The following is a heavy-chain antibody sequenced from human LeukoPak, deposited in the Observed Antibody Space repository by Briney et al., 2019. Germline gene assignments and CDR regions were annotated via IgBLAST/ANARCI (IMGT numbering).Heavy chain of an antibody. CDR1: GYTFTGYY. D-gene: IGHD3-3*01. V-gene: IGHV1-2*02. CDR3: ARDPTVTIFGVVITPSYYFDY. CDR2: INPNSGGT. Sequence: RASVTVSCKASGYTFTGYYMHWVRQAPGQGLEWMGWINPNSGGTNYAQKFQGRVTMTRDTSISTAYMELSRLRSDDTAVYYCARDPTVTIFGVVITPSYYFDYWGQGTLVTVSS. J-gene: IGHJ4*02.